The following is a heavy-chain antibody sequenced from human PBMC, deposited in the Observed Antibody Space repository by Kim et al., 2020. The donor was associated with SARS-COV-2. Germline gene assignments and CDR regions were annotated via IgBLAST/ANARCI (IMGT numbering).Heavy chain of an antibody. CDR3: ARRITYLAIAVAGTWDY. D-gene: IGHD6-19*01. CDR2: IYYSGST. CDR1: GGSISSSSYY. Sequence: SETLSLTCTVSGGSISSSSYYWGWIRQPPGKGLEWIGRIYYSGSTYYNPSLKSRVTISVDTSKNQFSLKLSSVTAADTAVYYCARRITYLAIAVAGTWDYWGQGTLVTVSS. V-gene: IGHV4-39*01. J-gene: IGHJ4*02.